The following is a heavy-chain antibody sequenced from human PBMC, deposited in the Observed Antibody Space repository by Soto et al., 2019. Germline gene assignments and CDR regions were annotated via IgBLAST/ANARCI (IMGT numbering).Heavy chain of an antibody. CDR3: AKRIVVTTGHAFDV. CDR1: GFTFSSFH. J-gene: IGHJ6*02. Sequence: QVHLVESGGGLIKPGGSLRLSCAASGFTFSSFHMIWVRQAPGKGLEWISYIDRGGSTVSYADSVQGRFTISRDNAQNSLYLQLDSLRVEDTAVYYFAKRIVVTTGHAFDVWGQGTTVTISS. V-gene: IGHV3-11*01. CDR2: IDRGGSTV. D-gene: IGHD1-26*01.